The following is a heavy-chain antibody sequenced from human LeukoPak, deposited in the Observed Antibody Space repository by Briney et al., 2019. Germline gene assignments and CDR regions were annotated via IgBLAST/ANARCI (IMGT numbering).Heavy chain of an antibody. J-gene: IGHJ4*02. D-gene: IGHD1-1*01. CDR3: ARDEGLEWPADY. CDR1: GFPFTNYA. Sequence: QSGGSLRLSCAASGFPFTNYAIEWVRQAPGKGLEWVSGISASGGTTHYADSVKGRFTISRDNAKNILHLQMNSLRLDDTAVYYCARDEGLEWPADYWGQGILVAVSS. CDR2: ISASGGTT. V-gene: IGHV3-23*01.